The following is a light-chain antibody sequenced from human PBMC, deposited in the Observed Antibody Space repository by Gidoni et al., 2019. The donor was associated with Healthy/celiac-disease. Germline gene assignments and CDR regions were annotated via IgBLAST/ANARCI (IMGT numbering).Light chain of an antibody. J-gene: IGKJ4*01. CDR2: DAS. CDR3: QQRSNWPRLT. CDR1: QSVSSY. V-gene: IGKV3-11*01. Sequence: EIVFTQSPATLSLSPGERATLSCRASQSVSSYLAWYQQNPGQAPRLLIYDASNRATGIPARFSGSGSGTDFTLTISSLEPEDFAVYYCQQRSNWPRLTFGGGTKVEIK.